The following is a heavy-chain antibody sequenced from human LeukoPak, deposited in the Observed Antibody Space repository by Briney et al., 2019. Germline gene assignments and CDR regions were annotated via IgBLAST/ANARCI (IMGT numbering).Heavy chain of an antibody. Sequence: GGFLRLSCAASGFTVSSNYMSWVRQAPGRGLEWVSVIYSGGSTYYADSVKGRFTISRDNSKNTMYLQMTSLRADDTAVYYCARGHTNSWPFDYWGQGALVTVSS. CDR1: GFTVSSNY. J-gene: IGHJ4*02. CDR3: ARGHTNSWPFDY. V-gene: IGHV3-53*01. D-gene: IGHD6-13*01. CDR2: IYSGGST.